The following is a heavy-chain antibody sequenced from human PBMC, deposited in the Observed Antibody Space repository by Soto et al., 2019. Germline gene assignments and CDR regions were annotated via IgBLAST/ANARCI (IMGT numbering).Heavy chain of an antibody. Sequence: SETLSLTCTVSGGYISSYYWTWIRQPPGKGLEWIGYIYYSGSTNYNPSLKSRVTMSIDTSKNQFSLKLSSVTAADTAVYYCARAFGSTMPSLFWGQGTLVTVS. CDR3: ARAFGSTMPSLF. J-gene: IGHJ4*02. CDR2: IYYSGST. D-gene: IGHD3-16*01. V-gene: IGHV4-59*01. CDR1: GGYISSYY.